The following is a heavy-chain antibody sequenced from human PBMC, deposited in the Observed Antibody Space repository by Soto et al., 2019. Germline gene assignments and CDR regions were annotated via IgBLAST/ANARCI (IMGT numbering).Heavy chain of an antibody. CDR3: AIGMYSSGGSCWSYFDY. CDR2: IYYSGST. D-gene: IGHD2-15*01. J-gene: IGHJ4*02. V-gene: IGHV4-59*08. CDR1: GGSISSYY. Sequence: PSETLSLTCTVSGGSISSYYWSWIRQPPGKGLEWIGYIYYSGSTNYNPSLKSRVTISVDTSKNQFSLKLSSVTAADTAVYYCAIGMYSSGGSCWSYFDYWGQGTLVTSPQ.